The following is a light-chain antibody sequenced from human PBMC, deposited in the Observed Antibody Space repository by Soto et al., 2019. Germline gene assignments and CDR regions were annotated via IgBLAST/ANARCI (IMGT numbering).Light chain of an antibody. V-gene: IGLV1-40*01. Sequence: QSVLTQPPSVSGAPGQRATISCTGSSSNIGAGYDVHWYQQLPGTAPKLLIYGNSNRPSGVPDRFSGSKSGTSASLAITGLQTEDEADYYCQSYDSSLSGYVFGTGT. CDR3: QSYDSSLSGYV. J-gene: IGLJ1*01. CDR1: SSNIGAGYD. CDR2: GNS.